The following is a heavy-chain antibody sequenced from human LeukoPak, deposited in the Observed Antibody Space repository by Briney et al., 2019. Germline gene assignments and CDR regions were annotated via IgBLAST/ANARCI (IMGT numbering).Heavy chain of an antibody. Sequence: NPSETLSLTCTVSGGSISSSSYYWSWIRQPPGKGLEWIGEINHSGSTNYNPSLKSRVTISVDTSKNQFSLKLSSVTAADTAVYYCARGRGDCSSTSCHGEFDYWGQGTLVTVSS. CDR3: ARGRGDCSSTSCHGEFDY. CDR2: INHSGST. D-gene: IGHD2-2*01. V-gene: IGHV4-39*07. CDR1: GGSISSSSYY. J-gene: IGHJ4*02.